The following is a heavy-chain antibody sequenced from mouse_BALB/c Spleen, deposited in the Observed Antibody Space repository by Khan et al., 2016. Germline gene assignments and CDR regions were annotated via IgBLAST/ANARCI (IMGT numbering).Heavy chain of an antibody. CDR2: IDPENGDT. CDR3: NACEYNAMDY. J-gene: IGHJ4*01. Sequence: EVQLQESGAELVRSGASVKLSCTASGFNIKDYYMHWVKQRPEQGLEWIGWIDPENGDTEYAPKFQGKATMTADTSSNTAYLQLSSLTSEDTAVYYCNACEYNAMDYWGQGTSVTVSS. V-gene: IGHV14-4*02. CDR1: GFNIKDYY.